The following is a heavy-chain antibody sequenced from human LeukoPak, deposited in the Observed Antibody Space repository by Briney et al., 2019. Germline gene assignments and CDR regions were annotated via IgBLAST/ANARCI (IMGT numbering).Heavy chain of an antibody. V-gene: IGHV3-30*02. CDR2: IQYDGSYQ. D-gene: IGHD6-13*01. CDR3: ATVRGASGSRWYFDY. J-gene: IGHJ4*02. CDR1: GFIFRNYG. Sequence: PGGSLRLSCAASGFIFRNYGMDWVRQAPGKGLEWVAIIQYDGSYQWYAESVKGRFTVSRDNSKNRLYLQMNSLRAEDTAVYYCATVRGASGSRWYFDYWGQGTLVTVSS.